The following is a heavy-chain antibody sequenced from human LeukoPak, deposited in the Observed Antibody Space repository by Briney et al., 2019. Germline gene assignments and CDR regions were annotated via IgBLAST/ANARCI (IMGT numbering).Heavy chain of an antibody. V-gene: IGHV3-9*01. CDR3: AKDILAAAGVPIDYYGMDV. D-gene: IGHD6-13*01. CDR2: ISWNSGSI. J-gene: IGHJ6*02. Sequence: GGSLRLSCAASGFTFDDYAMHWVRQAPGKGLEWVSGISWNSGSIGYADSVKGRFTISRDNAKNSLYLQMNSLRAEDTALYYCAKDILAAAGVPIDYYGMDVWGQGTTVTVSS. CDR1: GFTFDDYA.